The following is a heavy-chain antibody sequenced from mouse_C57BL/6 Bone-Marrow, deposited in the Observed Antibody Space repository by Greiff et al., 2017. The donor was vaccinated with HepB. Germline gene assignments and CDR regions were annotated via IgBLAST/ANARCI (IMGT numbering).Heavy chain of an antibody. V-gene: IGHV1-55*01. CDR2: IYPGSGST. D-gene: IGHD1-1*01. CDR3: ARGEEDYYGSSYGFAY. J-gene: IGHJ3*01. CDR1: GYTFTSYW. Sequence: VQLQQSGAELVKPGASVKMSCKASGYTFTSYWITWVKQRPGQGLEWIGDIYPGSGSTNYNEKFKSKATLTVDTSSSTAYMQLSSLTSEDSAVYYCARGEEDYYGSSYGFAYWGQGTLVTVSA.